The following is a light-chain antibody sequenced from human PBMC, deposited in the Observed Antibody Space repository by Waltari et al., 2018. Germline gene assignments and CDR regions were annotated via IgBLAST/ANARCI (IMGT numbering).Light chain of an antibody. Sequence: DIQMTQSPSTLSASVGDRATITSRASQSISSWLAWYQQKPGKAPKLLIYKASSLESGVPSRFSGSGSGTEFTLTISSLQPDDFATYYCQQYNSYPWTFGQGTKLEIK. CDR1: QSISSW. CDR3: QQYNSYPWT. CDR2: KAS. J-gene: IGKJ2*02. V-gene: IGKV1-5*03.